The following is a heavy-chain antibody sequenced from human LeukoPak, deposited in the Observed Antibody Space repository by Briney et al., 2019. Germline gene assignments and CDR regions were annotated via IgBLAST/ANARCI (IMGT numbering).Heavy chain of an antibody. CDR1: GYTFTIYG. Sequence: ASVRVSFRASGYTFTIYGISWVRQAPGQGREGRGWISAYNGNTNYAQKLQGRVTMTTDTSTSTAYMELRSLRSDDTAVYYCARGYSGYDATTFDYWGQGTLVTVSS. J-gene: IGHJ4*02. V-gene: IGHV1-18*01. CDR3: ARGYSGYDATTFDY. CDR2: ISAYNGNT. D-gene: IGHD5-12*01.